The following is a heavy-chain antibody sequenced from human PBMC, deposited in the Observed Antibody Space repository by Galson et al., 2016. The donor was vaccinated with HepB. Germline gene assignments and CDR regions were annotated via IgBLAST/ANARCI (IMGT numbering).Heavy chain of an antibody. J-gene: IGHJ6*03. CDR1: GFTFNSYG. CDR3: VQGSTAPAV. Sequence: SLRLSCAASGFTFNSYGMTWVRQAPGKGLEVVLSISRSGDSTDYADSVKGRFTISRDNSKNTLSLQMNSLRAEDTAVYYCVQGSTAPAVWGKGTTVTVSS. V-gene: IGHV3-23*01. D-gene: IGHD1-26*01. CDR2: ISRSGDST.